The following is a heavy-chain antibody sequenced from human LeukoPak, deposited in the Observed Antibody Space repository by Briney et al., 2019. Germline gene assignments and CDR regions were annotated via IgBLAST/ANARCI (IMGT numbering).Heavy chain of an antibody. V-gene: IGHV3-23*01. Sequence: GGSLRLSCAASGFTFSSYAMSWVCQAPGKGLEWVSAISGSGGSTYYADSVKGRFTISRDNSKNTLYLQMNSLRAEDTAVYYCAKDSIQLWYTPLWRYWGQGTLVTVSS. CDR3: AKDSIQLWYTPLWRY. D-gene: IGHD5-18*01. CDR1: GFTFSSYA. J-gene: IGHJ4*02. CDR2: ISGSGGST.